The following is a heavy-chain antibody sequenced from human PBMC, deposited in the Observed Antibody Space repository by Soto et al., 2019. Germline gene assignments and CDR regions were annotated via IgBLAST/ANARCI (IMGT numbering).Heavy chain of an antibody. J-gene: IGHJ3*02. CDR1: GGSISGSDYY. CDR3: ARAASRGSISRRAFDM. D-gene: IGHD3-10*01. Sequence: QVQLQESGPGLVKPSQTVSLTCTVSGGSISGSDYYWSWIRQPPGKDLEWIGYIYYSGSTYYNPSLTSRITISVATSTNKFSLTPASLTAADTAVYYCARAASRGSISRRAFDMCGQGTLVTVSS. CDR2: IYYSGST. V-gene: IGHV4-30-4*01.